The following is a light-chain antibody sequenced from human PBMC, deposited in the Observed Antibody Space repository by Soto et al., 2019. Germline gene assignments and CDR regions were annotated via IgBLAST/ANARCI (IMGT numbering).Light chain of an antibody. CDR1: QSVSGW. Sequence: DMQLTQSPSTVSAAVRDTVTVTCWASQSVSGWLAWYQQKPGEAPKLLIYDASALPRGVPSRFSGSGSGTKFTLTIASLQPDDFATYYCQQYETFSGTFGPGTKVDIK. CDR2: DAS. J-gene: IGKJ1*01. CDR3: QQYETFSGT. V-gene: IGKV1-5*01.